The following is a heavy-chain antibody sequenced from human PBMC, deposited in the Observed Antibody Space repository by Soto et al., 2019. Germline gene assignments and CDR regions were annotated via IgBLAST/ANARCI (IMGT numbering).Heavy chain of an antibody. V-gene: IGHV3-33*01. CDR2: IWYDGSNR. CDR3: ARDWERYFDY. D-gene: IGHD1-26*01. J-gene: IGHJ4*02. Sequence: QVQLVESGGGVVQPGTSLRLSCEVSGITFRNYGMHWVRQAPGKGLEWVAIIWYDGSNRYYADSVKGRFTISRDNSKNTPYLQMDSLRAEDTAVYYCARDWERYFDYWDQGTLVTVSS. CDR1: GITFRNYG.